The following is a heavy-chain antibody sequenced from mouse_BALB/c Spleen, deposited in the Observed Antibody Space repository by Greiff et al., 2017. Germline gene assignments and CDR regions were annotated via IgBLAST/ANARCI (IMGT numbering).Heavy chain of an antibody. V-gene: IGHV5-6-5*01. CDR3: ARHKYGNYEGNAMDY. D-gene: IGHD2-10*02. Sequence: EVMLVESGGGLVKPGGSLKLSCAASGFTFSSYAMSWVRQTPEKRLEWVASISSGGSTYYPDSVKGRFTISRDNARNILYLQMSSLKSEDTAMYYCARHKYGNYEGNAMDYWGQGTSVTVSS. CDR2: ISSGGST. J-gene: IGHJ4*01. CDR1: GFTFSSYA.